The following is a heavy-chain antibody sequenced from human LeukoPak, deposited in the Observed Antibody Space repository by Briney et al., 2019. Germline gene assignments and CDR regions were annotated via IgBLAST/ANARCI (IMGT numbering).Heavy chain of an antibody. CDR2: IYHSGRT. D-gene: IGHD6-13*01. J-gene: IGHJ5*02. CDR3: AREGDSSSLGWVDP. CDR1: GNSISIGYY. V-gene: IGHV4-38-2*02. Sequence: PSASLSLTCTVSGNSISIGYYGGWIGQPPGKGLGWIGSIYHSGRTYYNPSLKSRVPIPLERPKNKFSLKLSSVTAADTAVYYCAREGDSSSLGWVDPWRQGTLVTVSS.